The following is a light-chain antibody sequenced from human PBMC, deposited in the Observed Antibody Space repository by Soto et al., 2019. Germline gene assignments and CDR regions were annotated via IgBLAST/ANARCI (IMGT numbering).Light chain of an antibody. CDR3: QPYNSWPLT. Sequence: VLRQSPATLSVSIGEVATLSCRASQGIADTLAWYQHKPGQTPRLLIYDTSTRATGVPTRFSGSRSGAEFTLTINSLQSEDFAVYYCQPYNSWPLTFGGGTKVDIK. CDR1: QGIADT. J-gene: IGKJ4*01. V-gene: IGKV3-15*01. CDR2: DTS.